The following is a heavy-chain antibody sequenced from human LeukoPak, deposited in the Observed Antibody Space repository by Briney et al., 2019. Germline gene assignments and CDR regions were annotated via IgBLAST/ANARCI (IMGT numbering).Heavy chain of an antibody. CDR3: ARDLDDFWSGWYNWFDP. CDR1: GYTFTGYY. CDR2: INPNSGGT. Sequence: GASVKVSCKASGYTFTGYYMHWVRQAPGQGLEWMGWINPNSGGTNYAQKFQGRVTMTRDTSISTAYMELSRLRSDDTAVYYCARDLDDFWSGWYNWFDPWGQGTLVTVSS. V-gene: IGHV1-2*02. J-gene: IGHJ5*02. D-gene: IGHD3-3*01.